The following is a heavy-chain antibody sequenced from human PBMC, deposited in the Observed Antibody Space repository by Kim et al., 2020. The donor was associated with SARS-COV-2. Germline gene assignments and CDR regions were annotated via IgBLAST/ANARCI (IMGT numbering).Heavy chain of an antibody. D-gene: IGHD5-12*01. CDR1: GGTFSSYA. V-gene: IGHV1-69*13. Sequence: SVKVSCKASGGTFSSYAISWVRQAPGQGLEWMGWIIPIFGTANYAQKFQGRVTITADESTSTAYMELSSLRSEDTAVYYCARNHVATTFVAGVYNWFDPWGQGTLVTVSS. CDR2: IIPIFGTA. CDR3: ARNHVATTFVAGVYNWFDP. J-gene: IGHJ5*02.